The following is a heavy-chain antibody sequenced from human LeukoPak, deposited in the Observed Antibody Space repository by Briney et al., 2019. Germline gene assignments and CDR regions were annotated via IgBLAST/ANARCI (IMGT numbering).Heavy chain of an antibody. V-gene: IGHV3-21*01. D-gene: IGHD4-17*01. CDR3: AVLYGDYPPFDY. CDR2: ISSSSSYI. CDR1: GFTFSSYS. Sequence: PGGSLRLSCAASGFTFSSYSMNWVRQAPGKGLEWVSSISSSSSYIYYADSVKGRFTISRDNAKNSLYLQMNSLRAEDTAVYYCAVLYGDYPPFDYWGQGTLVTVSS. J-gene: IGHJ4*02.